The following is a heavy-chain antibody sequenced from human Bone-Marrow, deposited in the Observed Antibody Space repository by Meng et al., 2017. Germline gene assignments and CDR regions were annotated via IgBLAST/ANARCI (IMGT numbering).Heavy chain of an antibody. V-gene: IGHV4-59*01. CDR3: ARRPEWLGYFDY. J-gene: IGHJ4*02. Sequence: QVQLKESGPGLVKPSATLSLTCTVSGGSISSYYWSWIRQPPGKGLEWIGYIYYSGSTNYNPSLKSRVTISVDTSKNQFSLKLSSVTAADTAVYYCARRPEWLGYFDYWGQGTLVTVSS. D-gene: IGHD3-3*01. CDR2: IYYSGST. CDR1: GGSISSYY.